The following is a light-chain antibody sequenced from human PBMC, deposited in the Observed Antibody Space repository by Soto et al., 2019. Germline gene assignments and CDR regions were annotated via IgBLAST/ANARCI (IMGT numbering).Light chain of an antibody. CDR1: QGISNY. CDR2: AAS. Sequence: DIQMTQSPPSLSASVGARVTVTCRASQGISNYLVWYQQKPAKVPELLIYAASTLQSGVPSRFSGSGSGTDSTFSSSSLHSEDVSTYCCQKYGSDPFTFGPGTKVDIK. V-gene: IGKV1-27*01. CDR3: QKYGSDPFT. J-gene: IGKJ3*01.